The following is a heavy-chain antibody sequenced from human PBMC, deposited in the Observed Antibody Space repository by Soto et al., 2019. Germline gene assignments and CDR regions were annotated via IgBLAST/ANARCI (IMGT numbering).Heavy chain of an antibody. J-gene: IGHJ5*02. D-gene: IGHD3-10*01. CDR1: GFTFSSYS. V-gene: IGHV3-48*01. CDR2: ISSSSSTI. Sequence: GGSLRLSCAASGFTFSSYSMNWVRQAPGKGLEWVSYISSSSSTIYYADSVKGRFTISRDNAKNSLYLQMNSLRAEDTAVYYCARGPISYGSGSLNWFDPWGQGTLVTVSS. CDR3: ARGPISYGSGSLNWFDP.